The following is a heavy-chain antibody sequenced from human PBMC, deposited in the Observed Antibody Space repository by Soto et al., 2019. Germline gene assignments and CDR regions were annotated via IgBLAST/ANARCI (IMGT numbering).Heavy chain of an antibody. V-gene: IGHV3-30-3*01. D-gene: IGHD6-19*01. CDR2: ISYDGSNK. CDR1: GFTFSSYA. CDR3: ARDHSAGWYYLDY. Sequence: ESGGGVVQPGRSLRLSCAASGFTFSSYAMHWVRQAPGKGLEWVAVISYDGSNKYYADSVKGRFTISRDNSKNTLYLQMNSLRAEDTAVYYCARDHSAGWYYLDYWGQGTLVTVSS. J-gene: IGHJ4*02.